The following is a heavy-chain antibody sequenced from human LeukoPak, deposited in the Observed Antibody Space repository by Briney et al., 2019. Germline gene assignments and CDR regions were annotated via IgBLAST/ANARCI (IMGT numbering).Heavy chain of an antibody. J-gene: IGHJ3*02. CDR2: IYTSEST. V-gene: IGHV4-4*07. Sequence: SETLSLTCTVSGGSISSYYWSWIRQPAGKGLEWIGRIYTSESTNYNPSLKSRVTILVDKSKNQFSLKLSSVTAADTAVYYCARDLNVRDGYNHDVFDIWGQGTMVTVSS. CDR1: GGSISSYY. D-gene: IGHD5-24*01. CDR3: ARDLNVRDGYNHDVFDI.